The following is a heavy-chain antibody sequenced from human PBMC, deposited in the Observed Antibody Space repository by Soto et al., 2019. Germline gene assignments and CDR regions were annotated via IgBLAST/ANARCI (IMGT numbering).Heavy chain of an antibody. Sequence: LSLTCTVSGGSISSSSYYWGWIRQPPGKGLEWIGSIYYSGSTYYNPSLKSRVTISVDTSKNQFSLKLSSVTAADTAVYYCAGLTTGRDPGYYYYYMDVWGKGTTVTVSS. J-gene: IGHJ6*03. CDR3: AGLTTGRDPGYYYYYMDV. V-gene: IGHV4-39*01. CDR1: GGSISSSSYY. CDR2: IYYSGST. D-gene: IGHD4-17*01.